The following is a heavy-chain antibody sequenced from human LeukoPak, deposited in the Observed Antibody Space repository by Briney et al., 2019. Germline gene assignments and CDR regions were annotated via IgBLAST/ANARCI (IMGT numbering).Heavy chain of an antibody. J-gene: IGHJ4*02. CDR3: ARVRGGYDSSGYYYDY. CDR2: IIPIFGTA. CDR1: GGTLSSYA. D-gene: IGHD3-22*01. V-gene: IGHV1-69*05. Sequence: ASVKVSCKASGGTLSSYAISWVRQAPGQGLEWMGGIIPIFGTANYAQKFQGRVTITTDESTSTAYMELSSLRSEDTAVYYCARVRGGYDSSGYYYDYWGQGTLVTVSS.